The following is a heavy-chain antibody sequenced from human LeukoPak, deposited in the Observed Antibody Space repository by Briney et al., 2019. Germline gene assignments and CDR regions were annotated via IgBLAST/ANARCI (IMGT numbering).Heavy chain of an antibody. J-gene: IGHJ4*02. CDR2: IYTSGST. CDR1: GGSISSYY. CDR3: ARQPLSGWYVGCFDY. D-gene: IGHD6-19*01. V-gene: IGHV4-4*07. Sequence: SETLSLTCTVSGGSISSYYWSWIRQPAGKGLEWIGRIYTSGSTNYNPSLKSRVTMSVDTSKNQFSLKLSSVTAADTAVYYCARQPLSGWYVGCFDYWGQGTLATVSS.